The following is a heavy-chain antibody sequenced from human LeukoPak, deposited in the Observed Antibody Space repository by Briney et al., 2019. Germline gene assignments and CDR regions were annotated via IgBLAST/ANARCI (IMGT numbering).Heavy chain of an antibody. CDR2: IYYSGSA. J-gene: IGHJ4*02. D-gene: IGHD3-22*01. CDR3: ARERLLDYYDSSGLDY. Sequence: SETLSLTCTVSGGSISSGGHYWSWIRQHPGKGLEWIGYIYYSGSAYYNPSLKSRVTISVDTSKNQFSLKLSSVTGADTAVYYCARERLLDYYDSSGLDYWGQGTLVTVSS. CDR1: GGSISSGGHY. V-gene: IGHV4-31*03.